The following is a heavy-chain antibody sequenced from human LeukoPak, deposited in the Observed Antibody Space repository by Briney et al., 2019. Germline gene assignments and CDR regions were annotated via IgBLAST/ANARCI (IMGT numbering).Heavy chain of an antibody. CDR1: GYTFSDYY. J-gene: IGHJ5*02. CDR3: ARHSKYANNWFDP. Sequence: ASVKVSCKASGYTFSDYYMHWVRQAPGQGPEWMGWINPNSAGTKYAQKLQGRVTMTRDTSISTAYMELSRLTSDDTAVYYCARHSKYANNWFDPWGQGTLVTVSA. V-gene: IGHV1-2*02. CDR2: INPNSAGT. D-gene: IGHD4-11*01.